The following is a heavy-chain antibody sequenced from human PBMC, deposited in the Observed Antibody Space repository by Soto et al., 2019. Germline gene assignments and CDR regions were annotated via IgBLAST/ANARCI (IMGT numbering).Heavy chain of an antibody. V-gene: IGHV4-31*03. Sequence: SETLALTCTVSGGSISSGGYYWSWIRQHPWKGLEVIGYIYYSGSTYYNPSLKSRVTISVDTSKNQFSLKLSSVTAADTAVYYCAREHSYYDILTAYYGPSAFDIWGQGTMVTVSS. D-gene: IGHD3-9*01. CDR2: IYYSGST. CDR3: AREHSYYDILTAYYGPSAFDI. CDR1: GGSISSGGYY. J-gene: IGHJ3*02.